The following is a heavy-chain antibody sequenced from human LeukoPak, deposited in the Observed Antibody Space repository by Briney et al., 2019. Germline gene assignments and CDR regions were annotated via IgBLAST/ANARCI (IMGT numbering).Heavy chain of an antibody. CDR2: IIPIFGTA. V-gene: IGHV1-69*01. J-gene: IGHJ6*03. CDR1: GGTFSSYA. Sequence: SVRVSCTASGGTFSSYAISWVRQAPGQGLEWMGGIIPIFGTANYAQKSQGRVTITADESTSTAYMELSSLRSEDTAVYYCARDTRVPYYYMDVWGKGTTVTVSS. CDR3: ARDTRVPYYYMDV. D-gene: IGHD2-2*01.